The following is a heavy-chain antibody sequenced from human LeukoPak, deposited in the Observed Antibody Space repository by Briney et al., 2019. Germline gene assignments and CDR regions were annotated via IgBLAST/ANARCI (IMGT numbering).Heavy chain of an antibody. V-gene: IGHV1-2*02. CDR3: AREYSRYSGTYYDY. Sequence: ASVKVSCKASGYTFTGHFIHWVRQAPGQGLEWMGWSNPNSGGTNYAQKFQGRVTMTRDTSISTAYMELSRVRSDDTAVYYCAREYSRYSGTYYDYWGQGTLATVSS. D-gene: IGHD5-12*01. CDR2: SNPNSGGT. J-gene: IGHJ4*02. CDR1: GYTFTGHF.